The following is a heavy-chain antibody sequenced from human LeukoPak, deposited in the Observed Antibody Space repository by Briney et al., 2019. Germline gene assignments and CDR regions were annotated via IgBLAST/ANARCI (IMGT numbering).Heavy chain of an antibody. CDR3: TRDAPSVGNFDY. CDR2: ISGSGGST. V-gene: IGHV3-23*01. J-gene: IGHJ4*02. D-gene: IGHD1-26*01. Sequence: PGGSLRLSCAASGFTFSSYGMSWVRQAPGKGLEWVSAISGSGGSTYYADSVKGRFTISRDNSKNTLDLQMNSLRAEDTAVYYCTRDAPSVGNFDYWGQGTLVTVSS. CDR1: GFTFSSYG.